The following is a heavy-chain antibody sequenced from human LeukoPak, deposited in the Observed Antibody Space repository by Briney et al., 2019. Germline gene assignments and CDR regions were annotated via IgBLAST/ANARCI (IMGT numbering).Heavy chain of an antibody. Sequence: PGGSLRLSCAASGFTFSNAWMSWVRQAPGEGLEWVGRIKSKTDGGTTDYAAPVKGRFTISRGDTKNTRYLQMNSLKTEDTAVYYCTSGWSFDYWGQGTLVTVSS. J-gene: IGHJ4*02. CDR2: IKSKTDGGTT. CDR3: TSGWSFDY. V-gene: IGHV3-15*01. CDR1: GFTFSNAW. D-gene: IGHD6-19*01.